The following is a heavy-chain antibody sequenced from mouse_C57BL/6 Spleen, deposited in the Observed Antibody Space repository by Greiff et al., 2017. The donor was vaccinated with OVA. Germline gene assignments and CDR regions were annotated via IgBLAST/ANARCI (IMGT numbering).Heavy chain of an antibody. CDR2: IHPNSGST. Sequence: QVQLQQPGAELVKPGASVKLSCKASGYTFPSYWMHWVKQRPGQGLEWIGMIHPNSGSTNYNEKFKSKATLTVDKSSSTAYMQLSSLTSEDSSVYYCARDYYGSSYEFAYWGQGTLVTVSA. D-gene: IGHD1-1*01. CDR3: ARDYYGSSYEFAY. CDR1: GYTFPSYW. V-gene: IGHV1-64*01. J-gene: IGHJ3*01.